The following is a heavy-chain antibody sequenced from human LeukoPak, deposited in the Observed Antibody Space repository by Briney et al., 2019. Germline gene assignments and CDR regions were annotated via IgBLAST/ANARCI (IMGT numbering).Heavy chain of an antibody. CDR2: INPSGGST. CDR1: GYTFTSYY. CDR3: ARLQRKYYYDSSGYIDY. D-gene: IGHD3-22*01. J-gene: IGHJ4*02. V-gene: IGHV1-46*01. Sequence: ASVNVSCTASGYTFTSYYMHWVRQAPGQGLEWMGIINPSGGSTSYAQKFQGRVTMTRDTSTSTVYMELSSLRSEDTAVYYCARLQRKYYYDSSGYIDYWGQGTLVTVSS.